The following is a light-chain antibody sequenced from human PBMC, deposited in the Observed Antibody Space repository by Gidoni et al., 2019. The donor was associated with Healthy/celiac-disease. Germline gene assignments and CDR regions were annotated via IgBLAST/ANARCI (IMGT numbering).Light chain of an antibody. V-gene: IGKV3-15*01. CDR1: QSVSSN. Sequence: EIVMTHSPPTLSVSPGERATLSCRASQSVSSNLAWYQQKPGQAPRLLIYGASTRATGIPARFSGSGSGTEFTLTISSLQSEDFAVYYCQQYNNWPPGTFGQXTRLEIK. CDR2: GAS. CDR3: QQYNNWPPGT. J-gene: IGKJ5*01.